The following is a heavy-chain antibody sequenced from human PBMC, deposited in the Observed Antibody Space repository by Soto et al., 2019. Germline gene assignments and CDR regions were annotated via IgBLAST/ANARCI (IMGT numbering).Heavy chain of an antibody. V-gene: IGHV4-4*02. CDR1: GESISSSNW. J-gene: IGHJ6*02. Sequence: SETLSLTCAVSGESISSSNWWSWVRQPPGKGLEWIGEIYHSGNTKYNPSLKSRVTISVDKSKNQFSLKLNSVTAADTAVYYCARGRLTYYYYGMDVWGQGTTVTVSS. D-gene: IGHD2-21*02. CDR2: IYHSGNT. CDR3: ARGRLTYYYYGMDV.